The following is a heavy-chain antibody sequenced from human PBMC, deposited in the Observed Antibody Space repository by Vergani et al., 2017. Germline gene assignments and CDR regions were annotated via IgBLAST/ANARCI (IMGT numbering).Heavy chain of an antibody. CDR3: ARYRLGYLDV. V-gene: IGHV4-61*02. J-gene: IGHJ6*03. Sequence: QVQLQESLPGVVKPSQTLSLTCTVSGFSVRNSDYFWTWIRQPAGKGLEWIGRVMPSGMTNYNPSLESGVTMSVDTSKDHFSLRLDSVTVADTAVYYCARYRLGYLDVWGKGTTVIVSS. D-gene: IGHD3-16*02. CDR2: VMPSGMT. CDR1: GFSVRNSDYF.